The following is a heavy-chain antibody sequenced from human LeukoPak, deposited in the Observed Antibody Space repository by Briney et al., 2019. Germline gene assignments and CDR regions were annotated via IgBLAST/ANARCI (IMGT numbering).Heavy chain of an antibody. CDR1: GFTFSSYS. CDR3: ARDPRGRRDSSGWYSDY. CDR2: ISSSSSTI. V-gene: IGHV3-48*04. Sequence: GGSLRLSCAASGFTFSSYSMNWVRQAPGKGLEWVSYISSSSSTIYYADSVKGRFTISRDNAKNSLYLQMNSLRAEDTAVYYCARDPRGRRDSSGWYSDYWGQGTLVTVSS. J-gene: IGHJ4*02. D-gene: IGHD6-19*01.